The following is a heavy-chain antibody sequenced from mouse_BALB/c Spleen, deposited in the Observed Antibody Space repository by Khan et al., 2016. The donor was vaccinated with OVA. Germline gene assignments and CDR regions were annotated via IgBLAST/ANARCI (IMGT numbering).Heavy chain of an antibody. CDR1: GFTFSNYA. J-gene: IGHJ3*01. CDR3: ARDYWFTY. V-gene: IGHV5-6-5*01. CDR2: ISSGGTT. Sequence: EVQVVESGGDLVKPGGSLKLSCAASGFTFSNYAMSWVRQTPEKRLEWVASISSGGTTYFPDSVKGRFTISRDNGRNILYLQMSSLRSEDTAMYYCARDYWFTYWGQGLFHCLC.